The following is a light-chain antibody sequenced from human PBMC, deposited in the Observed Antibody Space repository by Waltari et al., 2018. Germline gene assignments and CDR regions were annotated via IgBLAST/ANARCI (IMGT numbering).Light chain of an antibody. CDR2: EVS. J-gene: IGLJ2*01. CDR1: SSDVGCYKY. Sequence: QSALTQPASVSGSPGQSITSSCTGTSSDVGCYKYVTWYQQHPGKATKQMIYEVSNRPSGVSNRVSGSKSGNPASLTMSGLQGEDEADYYCSLYTSRSTPAFGGGTKMTVL. V-gene: IGLV2-14*01. CDR3: SLYTSRSTPA.